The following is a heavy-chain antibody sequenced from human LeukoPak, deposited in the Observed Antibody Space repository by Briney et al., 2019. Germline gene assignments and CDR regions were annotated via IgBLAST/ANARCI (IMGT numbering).Heavy chain of an antibody. CDR3: ARAVTVVTRGGLVFDY. CDR2: ISSSSDTI. D-gene: IGHD2-21*02. CDR1: GFTFSSYS. Sequence: GGSLRLSCAASGFTFSSYSMNWVRQAPGKGLEWVPYISSSSDTIYYADSVKGRFTISRDNAKNSLFLQMNSLRDEDTSVYYCARAVTVVTRGGLVFDYWGQGTLVTVSS. J-gene: IGHJ4*02. V-gene: IGHV3-48*02.